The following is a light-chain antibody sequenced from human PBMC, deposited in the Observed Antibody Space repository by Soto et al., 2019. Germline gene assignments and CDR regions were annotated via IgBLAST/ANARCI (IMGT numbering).Light chain of an antibody. CDR2: GAS. Sequence: VFTQSPVTLSLSPGERATLSCSASQSVSSSYLAWYQQKPGQAPRLLIYGASSRATGIPDRFSGSGSGTDFTLTISSLQPEDFATYYCLQDYDYPRTFGQGTKVDI. J-gene: IGKJ1*01. CDR3: LQDYDYPRT. CDR1: QSVSSSY. V-gene: IGKV3-20*01.